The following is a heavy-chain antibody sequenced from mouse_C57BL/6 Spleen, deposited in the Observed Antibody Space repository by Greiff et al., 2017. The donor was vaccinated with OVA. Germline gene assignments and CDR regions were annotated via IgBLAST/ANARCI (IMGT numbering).Heavy chain of an antibody. CDR1: GYTFTSYW. D-gene: IGHD2-4*01. CDR2: IYPGSGST. CDR3: ARWRGYDYSYYFDY. J-gene: IGHJ2*01. Sequence: QVHVKQPGAELVKPGASVKMSCKASGYTFTSYWITWVKQRPGQGLEWIGDIYPGSGSTNYKEKFKSKATLTVDTSSSTAYVQLSSLTSEDSAVYYCARWRGYDYSYYFDYWGQGTTLTVSS. V-gene: IGHV1-55*01.